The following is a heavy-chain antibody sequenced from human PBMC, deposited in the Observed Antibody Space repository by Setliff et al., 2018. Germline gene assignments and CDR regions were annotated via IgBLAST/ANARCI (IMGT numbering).Heavy chain of an antibody. CDR2: INHSGTT. J-gene: IGHJ4*02. Sequence: SETLSLTCGAYGGTFSDYYWTWIRQPPEKGLEWIGEINHSGTTNYNPSLKSRVTMSVDTSKNQFSLRLNSVTASDTAVYYCATTGTYRYFDYWGQGTLVTVSS. V-gene: IGHV4-34*08. CDR1: GGTFSDYY. D-gene: IGHD1-1*01. CDR3: ATTGTYRYFDY.